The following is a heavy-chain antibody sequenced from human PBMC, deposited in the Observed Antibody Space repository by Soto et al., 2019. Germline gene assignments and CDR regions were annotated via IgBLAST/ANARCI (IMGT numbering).Heavy chain of an antibody. D-gene: IGHD5-12*01. CDR3: ARVDGPTVATMYFDS. Sequence: EVQLVESGGDLVQPGGSLRLSCAASGFTFSSRGMMWVRRATGKGLEWISYISPGGGTFYYADSVKGRFTVSRDNVRYSLFLQMSSLRDEDTAVYFCARVDGPTVATMYFDSWGQGALVTVSS. CDR1: GFTFSSRG. CDR2: ISPGGGTF. J-gene: IGHJ4*02. V-gene: IGHV3-48*02.